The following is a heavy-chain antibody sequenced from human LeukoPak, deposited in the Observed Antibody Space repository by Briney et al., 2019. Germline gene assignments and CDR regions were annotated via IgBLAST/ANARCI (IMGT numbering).Heavy chain of an antibody. CDR3: ANFFISFMVADI. D-gene: IGHD4/OR15-4a*01. CDR2: IYHSGST. CDR1: GGSISSGGYY. V-gene: IGHV4-30-2*01. Sequence: SQTLSLTCTVSGGSISSGGYYWSWIRQPPGKGLEWIGYIYHSGSTYYNPSLKSRVTISVDRSKNQFSLKLSSVTAADTAVYYCANFFISFMVADIWGQGTMVTVSS. J-gene: IGHJ3*02.